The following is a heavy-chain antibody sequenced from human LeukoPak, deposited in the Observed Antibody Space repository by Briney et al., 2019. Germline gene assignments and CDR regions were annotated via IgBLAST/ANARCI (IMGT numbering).Heavy chain of an antibody. V-gene: IGHV4-30-4*01. Sequence: SETLSLTCTVSGGSISSGDYYWSWIRQPPGKGLEWIGYIYYSGSTYYNPSLKSRVTISVDTSKNQFSLKLSSVTAADTAVYYCAREEVTAHPYSGSYHLRYYGMDVWGQGTTVTVSS. CDR2: IYYSGST. CDR3: AREEVTAHPYSGSYHLRYYGMDV. J-gene: IGHJ6*02. D-gene: IGHD1-26*01. CDR1: GGSISSGDYY.